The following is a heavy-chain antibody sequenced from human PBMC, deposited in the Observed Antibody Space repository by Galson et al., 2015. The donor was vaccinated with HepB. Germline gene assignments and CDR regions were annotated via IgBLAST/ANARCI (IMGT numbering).Heavy chain of an antibody. Sequence: SVKVSCKASGYTFTSYAMHWVRQAPGQRLEWMGWINAGSGNTKYSQKFQGRVTITRDTSASTAYMELSSLRSEDTAVYYCARGEAVAGTHFDYWGQGTLVTVSS. D-gene: IGHD6-19*01. J-gene: IGHJ4*02. CDR1: GYTFTSYA. V-gene: IGHV1-3*01. CDR3: ARGEAVAGTHFDY. CDR2: INAGSGNT.